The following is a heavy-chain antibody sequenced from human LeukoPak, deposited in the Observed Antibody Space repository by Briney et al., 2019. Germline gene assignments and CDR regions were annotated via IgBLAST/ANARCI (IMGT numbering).Heavy chain of an antibody. CDR1: GFTFSSYA. CDR3: ARDFAVGFLEWLGYFDY. D-gene: IGHD3-3*02. CDR2: ISYDGSNK. V-gene: IGHV3-30-3*01. J-gene: IGHJ4*02. Sequence: SLRLSCVASGFTFSSYAMHWVRQAPGKGLEWVAVISYDGSNKYYADSVKGRFTISRDNSKNTLYLQMNSLRAEDTAVYYCARDFAVGFLEWLGYFDYWGQGTLVTVSS.